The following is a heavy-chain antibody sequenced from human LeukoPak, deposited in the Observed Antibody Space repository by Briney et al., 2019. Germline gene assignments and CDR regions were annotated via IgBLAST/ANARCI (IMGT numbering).Heavy chain of an antibody. J-gene: IGHJ4*02. CDR1: GGTFSSYA. CDR3: ARDRGGTGTLDY. CDR2: IIPILGTA. Sequence: ASVKVSCKASGGTFSSYAISWVRQAPGQGLEWMGRIIPILGTANYAQKFQGRVTITADKSTSTAYMELSSLRSEDTAVYYCARDRGGTGTLDYWGQGTLVTVSS. V-gene: IGHV1-69*04. D-gene: IGHD1-1*01.